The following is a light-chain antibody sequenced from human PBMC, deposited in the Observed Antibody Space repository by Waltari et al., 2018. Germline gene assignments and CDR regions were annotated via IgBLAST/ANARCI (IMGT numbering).Light chain of an antibody. CDR2: GAS. V-gene: IGKV3-15*01. Sequence: DIVMTQSPATLSVSPGERATLSGRASQSVGSDLAWYQQKPGRPPNLLIHGASTRVAGIAARFSGSGSGTEFTLTISSLQSEDFAVYYCQQYNKWPPYTFGQGTKLEIK. CDR3: QQYNKWPPYT. CDR1: QSVGSD. J-gene: IGKJ2*01.